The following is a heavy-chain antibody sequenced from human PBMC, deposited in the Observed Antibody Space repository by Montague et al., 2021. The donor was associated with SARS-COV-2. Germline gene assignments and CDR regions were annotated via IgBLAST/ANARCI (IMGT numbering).Heavy chain of an antibody. J-gene: IGHJ4*02. Sequence: SLRLSCAASGFTFTSYAMHWVRQAPGKGLEWVAVISFDGTNKYYTDSVKGRFTISRENSKNTPYPQMHSVRPEDTAVYYCARDQGGYSYNDYWGQGTLVTVSS. CDR2: ISFDGTNK. D-gene: IGHD5-18*01. V-gene: IGHV3-30-3*01. CDR3: ARDQGGYSYNDY. CDR1: GFTFTSYA.